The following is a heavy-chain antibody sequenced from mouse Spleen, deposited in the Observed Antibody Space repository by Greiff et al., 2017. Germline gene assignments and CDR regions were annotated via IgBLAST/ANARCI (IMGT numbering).Heavy chain of an antibody. D-gene: IGHD3-2*01. Sequence: VQLQQPGAELVRPGSSVKLSCKASGYTFTSYWMHWVKQRPIQGLEWIGNIDPSDSETHYNQKFKDKATLTVDKSSSTAYMQLSSLTSEDSAVYYCARTGQLGLLDYWGQGTTLTVSS. CDR3: ARTGQLGLLDY. CDR1: GYTFTSYW. CDR2: IDPSDSET. V-gene: IGHV1-52*01. J-gene: IGHJ2*01.